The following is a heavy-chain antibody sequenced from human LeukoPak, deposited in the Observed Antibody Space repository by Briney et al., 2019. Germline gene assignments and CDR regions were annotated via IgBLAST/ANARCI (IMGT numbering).Heavy chain of an antibody. D-gene: IGHD6-13*01. J-gene: IGHJ4*02. Sequence: GGSLRLSCAASGFSFSDYGIHWVRQAPGKGLEWVAVISYDGSNKYYADSVKGRFTISRDNSKNTLYMQMNSLKTDDTAVYYCASGIAAPGTLDFWGQGTLVTVSS. CDR2: ISYDGSNK. CDR3: ASGIAAPGTLDF. CDR1: GFSFSDYG. V-gene: IGHV3-30*03.